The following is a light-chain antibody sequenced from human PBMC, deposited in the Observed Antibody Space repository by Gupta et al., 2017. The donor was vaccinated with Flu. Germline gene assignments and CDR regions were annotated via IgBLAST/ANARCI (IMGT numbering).Light chain of an antibody. Sequence: QLVLTQSPSASASLGASVKLTCTLSSGHSSYTIAWHQQQPEKGPRFLMKITSDGSHSKGDEIPDRFSGSSSGAERYLTISSLRAEDEAYYYCQTWGTGIRVFGGGTKLTVL. CDR1: SGHSSYT. CDR2: ITSDGSH. V-gene: IGLV4-69*01. J-gene: IGLJ2*01. CDR3: QTWGTGIRV.